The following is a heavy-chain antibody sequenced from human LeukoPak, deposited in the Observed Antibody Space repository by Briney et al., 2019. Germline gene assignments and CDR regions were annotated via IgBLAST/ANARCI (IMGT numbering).Heavy chain of an antibody. CDR2: ISYSGNT. CDR3: AKRIIEARDNGDSNWLDP. D-gene: IGHD4-17*01. V-gene: IGHV4-59*08. Sequence: SETLSLTCTVSGDSITNSYWNWIRQPPGGGPEWNGRISYSGNTNYNPSLKSRVIISRDTSKNQFSLELTSVTAADTAVYYCAKRIIEARDNGDSNWLDPWGQGILVTVSS. J-gene: IGHJ5*01. CDR1: GDSITNSY.